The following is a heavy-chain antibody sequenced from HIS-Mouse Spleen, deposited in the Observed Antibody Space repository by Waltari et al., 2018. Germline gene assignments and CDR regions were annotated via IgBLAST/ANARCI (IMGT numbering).Heavy chain of an antibody. J-gene: IGHJ4*02. Sequence: QVTLRESGPALVKPTQTLTLTCTFSGFSLSTSGMCVSWIRQPPGKALEWLARIDWDDDKSYSTPLKLRLTISKHTSKNQVCLTMTSMEPVDTATYYCGRIAEGYSSGWYAFDYWGQGTLVTVSS. D-gene: IGHD6-19*01. CDR3: GRIAEGYSSGWYAFDY. V-gene: IGHV2-70*15. CDR2: IDWDDDK. CDR1: GFSLSTSGMC.